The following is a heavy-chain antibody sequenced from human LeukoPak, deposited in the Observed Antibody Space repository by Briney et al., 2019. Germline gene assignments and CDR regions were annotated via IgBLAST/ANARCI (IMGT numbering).Heavy chain of an antibody. D-gene: IGHD3-10*01. CDR1: GFTFSRYE. Sequence: GGSLRLSCAVSGFTFSRYEMNWVRQAPGKGLEWVSTISGGGDATYYADSVKGRFTISRDNSKNTLYLQMNSLRVEDTAVYYCARDSSMLRGPLVIYYFDFWGQGTLVTVSS. J-gene: IGHJ4*02. V-gene: IGHV3-23*01. CDR2: ISGGGDAT. CDR3: ARDSSMLRGPLVIYYFDF.